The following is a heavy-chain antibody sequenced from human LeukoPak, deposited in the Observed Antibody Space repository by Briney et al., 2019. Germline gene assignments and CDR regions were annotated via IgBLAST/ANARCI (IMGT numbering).Heavy chain of an antibody. CDR2: IKQDGSEK. J-gene: IGHJ4*02. CDR1: GFTFSSYW. CDR3: AREVSYGYYFAYYFDY. V-gene: IGHV3-7*01. Sequence: GSLRLSCAASGFTFSSYWMSWVRQAPGKGLEWVANIKQDGSEKYYVDSVKGRFTISRDNAKNSLYLQMNSLRAEDPAVYYCAREVSYGYYFAYYFDYWGQGTLVTVSS. D-gene: IGHD3-22*01.